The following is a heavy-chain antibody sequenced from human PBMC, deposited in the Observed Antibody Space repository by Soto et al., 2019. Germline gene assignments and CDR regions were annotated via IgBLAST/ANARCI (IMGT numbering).Heavy chain of an antibody. CDR1: GGSISSGDYY. CDR3: ARGGSSWAPSFFDY. CDR2: IYYSGST. Sequence: SETLSLTCTVSGGSISSGDYYWSWIRQPPGKGLEWIGYIYYSGSTYYNPSLKSRVTISVDTSKNQFSLKLSSVTAADTAVYYCARGGSSWAPSFFDYWGQGTLVTVSS. J-gene: IGHJ4*02. V-gene: IGHV4-30-4*01. D-gene: IGHD6-13*01.